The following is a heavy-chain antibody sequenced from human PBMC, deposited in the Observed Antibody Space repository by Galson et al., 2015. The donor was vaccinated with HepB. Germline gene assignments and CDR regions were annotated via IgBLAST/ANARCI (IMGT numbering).Heavy chain of an antibody. J-gene: IGHJ5*02. CDR1: GFSFSSYG. V-gene: IGHV3-30*02. CDR3: AKESTVTTKNWFDP. Sequence: SLRLSCAASGFSFSSYGMHWGRQAPGKGLEWVSFIRYDGTNENYEDSVKGRFTISRDNSKNTLYLQMKRLRAEDTAVYYCAKESTVTTKNWFDPWGQGTLVTVSS. D-gene: IGHD4-17*01. CDR2: IRYDGTNE.